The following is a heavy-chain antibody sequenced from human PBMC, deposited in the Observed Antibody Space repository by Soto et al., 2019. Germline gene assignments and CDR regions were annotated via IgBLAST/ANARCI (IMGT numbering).Heavy chain of an antibody. CDR2: IIPILGIA. J-gene: IGHJ4*02. CDR1: GGTFSNYT. CDR3: ARNGLTTGGDY. D-gene: IGHD4-17*01. Sequence: QVQLVESGAEVKKPGSSVKVSCKASGGTFSNYTISWVRQAPGQGLEWMGRIIPILGIANYAQKFQGRVTITADKSTSTAYMELSSLRSEDTAVYYCARNGLTTGGDYWGQGTLVTVSS. V-gene: IGHV1-69*02.